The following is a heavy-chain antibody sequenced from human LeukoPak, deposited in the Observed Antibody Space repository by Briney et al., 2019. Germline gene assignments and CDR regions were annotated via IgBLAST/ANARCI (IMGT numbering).Heavy chain of an antibody. CDR3: ARGSYYYGSGSYYFLRTRGYFDY. D-gene: IGHD3-10*01. V-gene: IGHV4-4*07. Sequence: PSETLSLTCTVSGGSVSSYYLSWIRQPAGKGLEWIGRIYGTVTTYNPSLVGRVTLSVDTSKNQFSLKLSSVTAADTAVYYCARGSYYYGSGSYYFLRTRGYFDYWGQGTLVTVSS. J-gene: IGHJ4*02. CDR2: IYGTVT. CDR1: GGSVSSYY.